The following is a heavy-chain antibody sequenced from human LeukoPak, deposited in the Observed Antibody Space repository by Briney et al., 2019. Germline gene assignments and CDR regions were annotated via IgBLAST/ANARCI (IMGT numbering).Heavy chain of an antibody. CDR2: ISGSGHST. Sequence: GGSLRLSCAASGFTFSSYAMSWVRQAPGKGLEWVSSISGSGHSTYYADSVKGRFTISRDNSKNTLYLQMNSLRAEDTAVYYCAEDPVEMAAISYFDYWGQGTLVTVSS. CDR3: AEDPVEMAAISYFDY. V-gene: IGHV3-23*01. D-gene: IGHD5-24*01. CDR1: GFTFSSYA. J-gene: IGHJ4*02.